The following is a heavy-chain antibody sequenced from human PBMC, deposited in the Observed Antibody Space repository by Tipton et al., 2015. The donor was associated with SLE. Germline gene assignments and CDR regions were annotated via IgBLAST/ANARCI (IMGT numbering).Heavy chain of an antibody. D-gene: IGHD1-26*01. Sequence: QLVQSGAEVKKPGSSVKVSCKASGGTFTSYALSWVRQAPGQGLEWMGGIIPIFGTANYAQKFQGRVTITADESTSTAYMELSSLRSEDTAEYYCARRSGTWGDYYYYGMDVWGQGTTVTVSS. V-gene: IGHV1-69*01. J-gene: IGHJ6*02. CDR1: GGTFTSYA. CDR2: IIPIFGTA. CDR3: ARRSGTWGDYYYYGMDV.